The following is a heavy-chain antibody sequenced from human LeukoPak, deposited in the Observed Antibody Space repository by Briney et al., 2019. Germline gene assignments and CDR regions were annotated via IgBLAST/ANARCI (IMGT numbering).Heavy chain of an antibody. V-gene: IGHV3-21*04. CDR1: GFTFSIYT. CDR3: AKVSGRIQVWPQPFGDGLDV. Sequence: PGGSLRLSCVASGFTFSIYTMSWVRQAPGKGLEWVSSITSSSSSIYSADSVKGRLTISRDNARNSLYLEMNSLRAEDTAIYYCAKVSGRIQVWPQPFGDGLDVWGQGTTVTVSS. J-gene: IGHJ6*02. D-gene: IGHD3-10*01. CDR2: ITSSSSSI.